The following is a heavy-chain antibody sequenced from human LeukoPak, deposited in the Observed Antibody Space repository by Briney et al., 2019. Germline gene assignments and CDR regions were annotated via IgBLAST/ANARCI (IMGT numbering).Heavy chain of an antibody. V-gene: IGHV1-69*06. Sequence: GASVKVSCKASGGTFSSYAISWVRQAPGQGLEWMGGIIPIFGTANYAQKFQGRVTITADKSTSTAYIELSSLRSEDTAVYYCARLDTAMFYFDYWGQGTLVTVSS. CDR3: ARLDTAMFYFDY. CDR1: GGTFSSYA. J-gene: IGHJ4*02. CDR2: IIPIFGTA. D-gene: IGHD5-18*01.